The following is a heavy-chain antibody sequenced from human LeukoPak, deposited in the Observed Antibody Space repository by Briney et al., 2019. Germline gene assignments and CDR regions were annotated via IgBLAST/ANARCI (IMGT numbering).Heavy chain of an antibody. J-gene: IGHJ4*02. D-gene: IGHD4-17*01. CDR1: GFTFSTSW. Sequence: GWSLRLSCAASGFTFSTSWMSWVRQSPGKGLEWVANMSPDGSVKNYVDPMKGRFTISRDNAKNSLYLEMNRLRAEDTAIYYCARDPAYGAVDYWGQGTLVTVSS. V-gene: IGHV3-7*01. CDR2: MSPDGSVK. CDR3: ARDPAYGAVDY.